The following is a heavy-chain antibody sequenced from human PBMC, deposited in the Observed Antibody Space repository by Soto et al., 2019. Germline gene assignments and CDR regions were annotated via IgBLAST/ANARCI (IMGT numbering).Heavy chain of an antibody. V-gene: IGHV3-21*06. CDR3: AREGVHNYNEYYFEY. Sequence: LSCAASGFTFSDYALHWVRRAPGKGLEWVSSISGIRDYIRYADSVKGRFTISRDNAKTSLYLQMNSLTAEDTAVYYCAREGVHNYNEYYFEYWGQGTLATVSS. J-gene: IGHJ4*02. D-gene: IGHD3-22*01. CDR1: GFTFSDYA. CDR2: ISGIRDYI.